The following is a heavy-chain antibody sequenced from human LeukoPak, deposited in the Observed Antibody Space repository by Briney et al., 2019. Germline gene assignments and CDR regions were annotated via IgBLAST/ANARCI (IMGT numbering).Heavy chain of an antibody. J-gene: IGHJ2*01. CDR1: GFTFDDYA. CDR2: ISWNSGSI. D-gene: IGHD2-21*02. V-gene: IGHV3-9*01. CDR3: AKGSGHIVVVTAYLYFDL. Sequence: GGSLRLSCAASGFTFDDYAMHWVRQAPGKGLEWVSGISWNSGSIGYADSVKGRFTISRDNAKNSLYLQMNSLRAEDSALYYCAKGSGHIVVVTAYLYFDLWGRGTLVTVSS.